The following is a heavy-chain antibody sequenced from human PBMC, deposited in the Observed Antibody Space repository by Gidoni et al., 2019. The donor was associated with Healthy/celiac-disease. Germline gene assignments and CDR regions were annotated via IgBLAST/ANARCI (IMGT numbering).Heavy chain of an antibody. V-gene: IGHV3-15*01. CDR2: IKSKTDGGTT. CDR3: TTDYGDYGYYFDY. D-gene: IGHD4-17*01. J-gene: IGHJ4*02. Sequence: EVQLVESGGGLVKPGGSLRLSGAASGFTFSNAWMSWVRQAPGKGLEWVGRIKSKTDGGTTDYAAPVKGRFTISRDDSKNTLYLQMNSLKTEDTAVYYCTTDYGDYGYYFDYWGQGTLVTVSS. CDR1: GFTFSNAW.